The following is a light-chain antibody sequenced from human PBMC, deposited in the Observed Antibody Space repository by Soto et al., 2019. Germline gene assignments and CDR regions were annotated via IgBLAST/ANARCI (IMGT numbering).Light chain of an antibody. CDR3: MQALQTGT. CDR2: MGA. V-gene: IGKV2-28*01. CDR1: HRGLRSNGYNY. Sequence: MTPGPLSVTVARGGHSTHSFRSLHRGLRSNGYNYLDWYLQKPGQSPQLLIYMGANRASGVPDRLSGSGSGTDFTLKISRVEAEDVGVNYRMQALQTGTFGQGTKV. J-gene: IGKJ1*01.